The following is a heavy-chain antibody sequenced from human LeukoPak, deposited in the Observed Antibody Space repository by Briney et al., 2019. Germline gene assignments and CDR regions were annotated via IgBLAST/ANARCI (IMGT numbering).Heavy chain of an antibody. D-gene: IGHD4-17*01. CDR3: ARDDYGDYGPGAFDI. CDR1: GFTFSSYG. V-gene: IGHV3-30*03. CDR2: ITYDGSYK. J-gene: IGHJ3*02. Sequence: PGRSLRLSCAASGFTFSSYGMHWVRQAPGKGLEWAAVITYDGSYKYYAESVKGRFTISRDNSKNTLHLQMNSLRAEDTAVYYCARDDYGDYGPGAFDIWGQGTMVTVSS.